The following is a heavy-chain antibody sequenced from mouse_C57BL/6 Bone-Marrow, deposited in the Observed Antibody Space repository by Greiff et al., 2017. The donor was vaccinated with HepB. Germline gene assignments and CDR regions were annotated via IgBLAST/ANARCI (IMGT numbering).Heavy chain of an antibody. CDR1: GFTFSDYG. CDR3: ARGGIKERYFDY. D-gene: IGHD2-4*01. V-gene: IGHV5-17*01. CDR2: ISSGSSTI. J-gene: IGHJ2*01. Sequence: EVHLVESGGGLVKPGGSLKLSCAASGFTFSDYGMHWVRQAPEKGLEWVAYISSGSSTIYYADTVKGRITISRDNAKNTLFLQMSSLRSEDTALYYGARGGIKERYFDYWGQGTTLTVSS.